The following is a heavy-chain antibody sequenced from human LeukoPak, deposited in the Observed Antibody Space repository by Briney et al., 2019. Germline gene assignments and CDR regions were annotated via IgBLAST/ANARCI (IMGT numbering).Heavy chain of an antibody. J-gene: IGHJ6*02. CDR2: ISYDGSNK. V-gene: IGHV3-30-3*01. D-gene: IGHD4-17*01. Sequence: GRSLRLSCAASGFTFSSYAMHWVRQAPGKGLEWVAVISYDGSNKYYADSVKGRFTISRDNSKNTLYLQMNSLRAEDTAVYYCARDLREGDYGDYADWGQGTTVTVSS. CDR1: GFTFSSYA. CDR3: ARDLREGDYGDYAD.